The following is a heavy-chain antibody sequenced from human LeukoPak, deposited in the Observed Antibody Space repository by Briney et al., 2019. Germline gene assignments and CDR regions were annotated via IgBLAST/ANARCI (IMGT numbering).Heavy chain of an antibody. CDR2: FSYDGSTK. V-gene: IGHV3-30-3*01. CDR1: GFTFSTYA. CDR3: ARAKEGFSGFDYLFDY. D-gene: IGHD5-12*01. Sequence: GGSLRLSCAASGFTFSTYAMHWVRQAPGKGLEWVALFSYDGSTKYYADSVKGRFTISRDNSKKSLYLQMNSLRAEDTAVYYCARAKEGFSGFDYLFDYWGQGTLVTVSS. J-gene: IGHJ4*02.